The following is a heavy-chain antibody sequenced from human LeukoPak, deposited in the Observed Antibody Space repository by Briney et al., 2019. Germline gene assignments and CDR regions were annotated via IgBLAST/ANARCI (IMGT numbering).Heavy chain of an antibody. CDR3: ARHIRQQTFDP. CDR1: GDSISSNSYY. V-gene: IGHV4-39*01. CDR2: IYYSGST. Sequence: SETLSLTCTVSGDSISSNSYYSGWIRQPPGKGLEWNGSIYYSGSTYYNPSLKSRVTISVDTSKNQFFLKLSSVTAADTAVYYCARHIRQQTFDPWGQGTLVTVSS. D-gene: IGHD6-13*01. J-gene: IGHJ5*02.